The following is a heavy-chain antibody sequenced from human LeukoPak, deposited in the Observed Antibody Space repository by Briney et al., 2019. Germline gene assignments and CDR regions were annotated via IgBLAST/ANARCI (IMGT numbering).Heavy chain of an antibody. Sequence: SETLSLTCAVYGGSFSGYSWSWIRQPPGKGLEWIGEINHSGSTNYNPSLKSRVTISVDTSKNQFSLKLSSVTAADTAVYYCARLNLGKLPPGIAAAGTPVVFDYWGQGTLVTVSS. J-gene: IGHJ4*02. CDR2: INHSGST. CDR1: GGSFSGYS. CDR3: ARLNLGKLPPGIAAAGTPVVFDY. D-gene: IGHD6-13*01. V-gene: IGHV4-34*01.